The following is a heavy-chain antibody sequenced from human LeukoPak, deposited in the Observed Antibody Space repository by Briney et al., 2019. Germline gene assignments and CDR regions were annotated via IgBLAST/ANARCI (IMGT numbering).Heavy chain of an antibody. J-gene: IGHJ4*02. CDR1: GYTFTDYY. V-gene: IGHV1-2*02. CDR3: ARASYYYDSSGYPGYYFDY. D-gene: IGHD3-22*01. Sequence: GPQVKVSCKASGYTFTDYYMHWVRRAPGQGLEWMGWINPNSGGTNYAQKFQGRVTMTRDTSISTAYMELSRLRSDDTAVYYCARASYYYDSSGYPGYYFDYWGQGTLVTVSS. CDR2: INPNSGGT.